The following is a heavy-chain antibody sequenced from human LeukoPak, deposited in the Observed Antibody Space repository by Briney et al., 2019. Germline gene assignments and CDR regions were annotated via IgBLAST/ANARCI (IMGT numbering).Heavy chain of an antibody. J-gene: IGHJ4*02. Sequence: QTGGSLRLSCAASGFTFSSYGMHWVRQAPGKGLEWVAFIRYDGSNKYYADSVKGRFTISRDNSKNTLYLQMNSLRTEDTAVYYCAKDRTWYCTSTSCYAGFDYWGQGTLVTVSS. CDR2: IRYDGSNK. CDR1: GFTFSSYG. D-gene: IGHD2-2*01. CDR3: AKDRTWYCTSTSCYAGFDY. V-gene: IGHV3-30*02.